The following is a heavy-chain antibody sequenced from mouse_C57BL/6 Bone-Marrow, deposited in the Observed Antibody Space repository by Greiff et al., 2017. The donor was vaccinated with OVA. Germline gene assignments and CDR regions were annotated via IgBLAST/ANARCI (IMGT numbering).Heavy chain of an antibody. CDR3: ASWKTGTRRFAY. CDR1: GYTFTSYW. CDR2: IHPNSGST. J-gene: IGHJ3*01. V-gene: IGHV1-64*01. D-gene: IGHD4-1*01. Sequence: QVQLQQPGAELVKPGASVKLSCKASGYTFTSYWMHWVKQRPGQGLEWIGMIHPNSGSTNYNEKFKSKATLTVDKSSSTAYMQLSSLTSEDSAVYSCASWKTGTRRFAYWGQGTLVTVSA.